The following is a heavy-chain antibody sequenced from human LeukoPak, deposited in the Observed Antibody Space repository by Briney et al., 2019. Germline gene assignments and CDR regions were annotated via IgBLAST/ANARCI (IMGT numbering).Heavy chain of an antibody. J-gene: IGHJ3*02. CDR1: GFTFSTYA. D-gene: IGHD6-13*01. CDR3: AREVRIAASGRAFDM. Sequence: GGSLRLSCAASGFTFSTYAMSWVRQAPGKGPQWVSSISGSGASTYYADSVKGRFTISRDNSKNTLYLQMSSLRAEDTAVYYCAREVRIAASGRAFDMWGQGTMVTVSS. V-gene: IGHV3-23*01. CDR2: ISGSGAST.